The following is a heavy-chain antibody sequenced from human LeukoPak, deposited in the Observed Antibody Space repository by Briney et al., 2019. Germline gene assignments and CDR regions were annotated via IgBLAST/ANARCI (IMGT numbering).Heavy chain of an antibody. Sequence: GASVKVSCKASGYTFTGYYMHWVRQAPGPGLEWMGWINPNSGGTNYAQKFQGRVTMTRDTSISTAYVELSRLRSDDTAVYYCARAKWRVVAATTPYFDYWGQGTLVTVSS. V-gene: IGHV1-2*02. J-gene: IGHJ4*02. CDR2: INPNSGGT. D-gene: IGHD2-15*01. CDR3: ARAKWRVVAATTPYFDY. CDR1: GYTFTGYY.